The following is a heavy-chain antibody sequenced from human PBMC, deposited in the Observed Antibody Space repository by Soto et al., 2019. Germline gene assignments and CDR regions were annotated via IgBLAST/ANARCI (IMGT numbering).Heavy chain of an antibody. D-gene: IGHD6-19*01. CDR1: GASTSSGGYS. CDR3: ARGGLLPDY. J-gene: IGHJ4*02. CDR2: ISHSGST. V-gene: IGHV4-30-2*01. Sequence: QLQLQESGSGLVKPSQTLSLTCAVSGASTSSGGYSWSWLRQPPGKGLVWIGYISHSGSTYYNPSLKSRVSISVDRSKNQFSLKLSSVTAADTAVYYCARGGLLPDYWGQGTLVTVSS.